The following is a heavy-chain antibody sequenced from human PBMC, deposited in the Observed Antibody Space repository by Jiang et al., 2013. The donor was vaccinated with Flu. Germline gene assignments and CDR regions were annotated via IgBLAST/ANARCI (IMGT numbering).Heavy chain of an antibody. CDR3: ANLPFTVTTPLYYYYYGMDV. Sequence: WVSAISGSGGSTYYADSVKGRFTISRDNSKNTLYLQMNSLRAEDTAVYYCANLPFTVTTPLYYYYYGMDVWGQGTTVTVSS. V-gene: IGHV3-23*01. CDR2: ISGSGGST. J-gene: IGHJ6*02. D-gene: IGHD4-17*01.